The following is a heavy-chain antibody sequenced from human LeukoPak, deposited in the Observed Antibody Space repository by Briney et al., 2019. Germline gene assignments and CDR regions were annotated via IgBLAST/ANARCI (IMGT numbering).Heavy chain of an antibody. D-gene: IGHD4-23*01. CDR2: IYITGST. CDR1: GDSIRSGSFH. V-gene: IGHV4-61*02. CDR3: AKSWGYAANSLHIQH. J-gene: IGHJ1*01. Sequence: SETLSLTCSVSGDSIRSGSFHWNWIRQPAGKGLEWMGRIYITGSTDYNPSLKSRVTMSVDTSNNQFSLKLTSVTAADTAVYYCAKSWGYAANSLHIQHWGQGARVIVSA.